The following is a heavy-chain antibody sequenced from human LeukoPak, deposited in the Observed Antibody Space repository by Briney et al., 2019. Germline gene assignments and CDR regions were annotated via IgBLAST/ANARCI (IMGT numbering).Heavy chain of an antibody. V-gene: IGHV3-23*01. Sequence: GGSLRLSCAASGFTFSSYAMSWVRQAPGKGLEWVSAISGSGGSTYYADSVKGRFTISRDNAKNTLYLQMNSLRAEDTAVYYCARDINYYDSSGYYWDAFDIWGQGTMVTVSS. CDR1: GFTFSSYA. CDR2: ISGSGGST. CDR3: ARDINYYDSSGYYWDAFDI. J-gene: IGHJ3*02. D-gene: IGHD3-22*01.